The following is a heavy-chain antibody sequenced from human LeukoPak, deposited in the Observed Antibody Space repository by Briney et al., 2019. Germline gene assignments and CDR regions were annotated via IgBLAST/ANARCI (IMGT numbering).Heavy chain of an antibody. V-gene: IGHV3-30*03. CDR3: ARRGIVGATYYFDY. Sequence: GGSLRLSCAASGFTFSSYRMNWVRQAPGKGLEWVAVISYDGSNKCYADSVKGRFTISRDNSKNTLYLQMNSLRAEDTAVYYCARRGIVGATYYFDYWGQGTLVTVSS. D-gene: IGHD1-26*01. CDR1: GFTFSSYR. CDR2: ISYDGSNK. J-gene: IGHJ4*02.